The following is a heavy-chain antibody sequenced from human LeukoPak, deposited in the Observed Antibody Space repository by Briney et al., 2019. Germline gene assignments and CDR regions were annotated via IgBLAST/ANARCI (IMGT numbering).Heavy chain of an antibody. CDR3: ARGGYYDSSDYYTFDY. J-gene: IGHJ4*02. CDR2: IYYSGST. V-gene: IGHV4-31*03. Sequence: SQTLSLTCTVSGGSITSGGYYWTWIRQHPGQGLEWLGYIYYSGSTYYNPSLKSRVTMSVDTSKNQFSLKLSSVTAADTAVYYCARGGYYDSSDYYTFDYWGQGALVTVSS. CDR1: GGSITSGGYY. D-gene: IGHD3-22*01.